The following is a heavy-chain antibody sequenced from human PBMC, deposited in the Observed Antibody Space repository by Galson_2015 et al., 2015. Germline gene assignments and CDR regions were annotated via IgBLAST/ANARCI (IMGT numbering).Heavy chain of an antibody. Sequence: SLRLSCAASGCTFSSYAMHWVRQAPGKGLEWVALIWYDGSYTYYADSVKGRFTISRDNSKNTLYLQMNSLRAEDTAVYYCARDLGGQWPNYGLDVWGQGTTVTVSS. J-gene: IGHJ6*02. CDR3: ARDLGGQWPNYGLDV. CDR1: GCTFSSYA. V-gene: IGHV3-33*01. D-gene: IGHD6-19*01. CDR2: IWYDGSYT.